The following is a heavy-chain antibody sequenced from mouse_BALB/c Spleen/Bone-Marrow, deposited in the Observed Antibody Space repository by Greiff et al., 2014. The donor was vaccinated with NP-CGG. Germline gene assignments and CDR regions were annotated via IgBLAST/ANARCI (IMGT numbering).Heavy chain of an antibody. CDR1: GFTFSDYY. J-gene: IGHJ3*01. CDR2: ISDGGSYT. D-gene: IGHD1-2*01. Sequence: EVKLVESGGGLVKPGGSLKLSCAASGFTFSDYYMYWVRQTPEKRLEWVATISDGGSYTYYPDSVKGRFTISRDNAKNNLYLQMSSPKSEDTAMYYCARDLITTATSFAYWGQGTLVTVSA. CDR3: ARDLITTATSFAY. V-gene: IGHV5-4*02.